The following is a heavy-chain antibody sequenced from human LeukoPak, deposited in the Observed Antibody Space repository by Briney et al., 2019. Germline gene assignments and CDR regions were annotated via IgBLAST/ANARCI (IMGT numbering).Heavy chain of an antibody. D-gene: IGHD6-13*01. CDR1: GFTFSNYA. CDR3: AARYSSSWYVPYYYMDV. CDR2: ITVGGGTT. Sequence: GGSLRLSCAASGFTFSNYAMSWVRQAPGKGLEWVSAITVGGGTTYYADSVKGRFAISRDNSNNTLYLQMNSLRAEDTAVYYCAARYSSSWYVPYYYMDVWAKGPRSPSP. J-gene: IGHJ6*03. V-gene: IGHV3-23*01.